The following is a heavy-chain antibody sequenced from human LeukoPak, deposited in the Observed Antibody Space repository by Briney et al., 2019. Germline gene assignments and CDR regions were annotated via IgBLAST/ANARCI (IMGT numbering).Heavy chain of an antibody. CDR3: AMNYYYYYDMDV. CDR1: GFTVSDSY. CDR2: IYSDGTT. J-gene: IGHJ6*03. V-gene: IGHV3-53*01. Sequence: YPGGSLRLSCAASGFTVSDSYMNWVRQAPGKGLEWVSAIYSDGTTYYAASVKGGFTISGDNSKNTLYLQMHSLRAEDTAIYYCAMNYYYYYDMDVWGKGTTVTISS.